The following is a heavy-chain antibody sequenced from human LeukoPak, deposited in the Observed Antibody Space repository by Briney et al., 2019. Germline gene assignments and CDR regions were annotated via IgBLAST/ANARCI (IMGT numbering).Heavy chain of an antibody. Sequence: GGSLRLSCAASGFTFSTYGMHWVRLAPGKGLEWVAVVLSDGNNKYYADSVKGRFTISRDNSKNTLYLQMNSLRTEDTAVYYCAKAEGYDILTGLDYWGQGTLVTVSS. J-gene: IGHJ4*02. V-gene: IGHV3-33*06. CDR3: AKAEGYDILTGLDY. CDR1: GFTFSTYG. CDR2: VLSDGNNK. D-gene: IGHD3-9*01.